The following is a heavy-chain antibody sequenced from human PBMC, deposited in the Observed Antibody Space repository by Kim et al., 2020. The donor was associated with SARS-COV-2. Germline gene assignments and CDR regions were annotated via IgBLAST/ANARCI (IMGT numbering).Heavy chain of an antibody. CDR2: INPTSGST. J-gene: IGHJ4*02. D-gene: IGHD1-26*01. V-gene: IGHV1-2*02. CDR1: GYTFTGYY. Sequence: ASVKVSCKASGYTFTGYYMHWVRQAPGQGLECMGWINPTSGSTNYAQKFQVGVTMNRNTSINKAYIELTRLRSDDTDIYYCAKDGVVGALVGATDYWGQGTMVTVSS. CDR3: AKDGVVGALVGATDY.